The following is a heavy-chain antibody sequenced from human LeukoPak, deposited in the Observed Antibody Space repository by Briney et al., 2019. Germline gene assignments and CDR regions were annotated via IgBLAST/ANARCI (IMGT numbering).Heavy chain of an antibody. D-gene: IGHD3-3*01. J-gene: IGHJ4*02. CDR3: ARSRITIFGVVPYYFEY. CDR1: GGSISSGDYY. CDR2: IYSGST. Sequence: PSQTLSLTCTASGGSISSGDYYWSWIRQPPGKGLEWIGYIYSGSTYYNPSLKSRVTISVDTSKNQFSVKLSSVTAADTAVYYCARSRITIFGVVPYYFEYWGQGTLVTVSS. V-gene: IGHV4-30-4*08.